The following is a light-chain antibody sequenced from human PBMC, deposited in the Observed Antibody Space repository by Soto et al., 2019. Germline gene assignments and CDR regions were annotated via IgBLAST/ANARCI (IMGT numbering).Light chain of an antibody. CDR2: SNN. J-gene: IGLJ2*01. V-gene: IGLV1-47*02. Sequence: QAVVTQPPSASGTPGQRVTISCSGSSSNIGSNYVYWYRQLPGTAPKLLIYSNNQRPSGVPDRFSGSKSGTSASLAISGLRSEDEADYYCAAWDNSLSGVLFGGGTKLTVL. CDR3: AAWDNSLSGVL. CDR1: SSNIGSNY.